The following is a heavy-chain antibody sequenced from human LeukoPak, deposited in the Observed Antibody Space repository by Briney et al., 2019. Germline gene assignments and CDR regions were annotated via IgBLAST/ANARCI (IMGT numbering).Heavy chain of an antibody. CDR3: VGFTTGTTGDY. CDR2: INHSGST. D-gene: IGHD1-1*01. J-gene: IGHJ4*02. Sequence: SETLSLTCAVYGGSFSGYYWSWIRQPPGKGLEWIGEINHSGSTNYNPSLKSRVTISVDTSKNQFSLKLSSVTAADTAVYYCVGFTTGTTGDYWGQGTRVTVSS. V-gene: IGHV4-34*01. CDR1: GGSFSGYY.